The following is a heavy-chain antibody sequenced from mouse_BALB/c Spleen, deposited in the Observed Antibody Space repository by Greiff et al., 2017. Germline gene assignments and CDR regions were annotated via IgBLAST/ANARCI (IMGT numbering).Heavy chain of an antibody. CDR2: IYPSDSYT. CDR1: GYTFTSYW. V-gene: IGHV1-69*02. D-gene: IGHD4-1*01. CDR3: TRLGRFAY. Sequence: VQLQQPGAELVRPGASVKLSCKASGYTFTSYWINWVKQRPGQGLEWIGNIYPSDSYTNYNQKFKDKATLTVDKSSSTAYMQLSSPTSEDSAVYYCTRLGRFAYWGQGTTLTVSS. J-gene: IGHJ2*01.